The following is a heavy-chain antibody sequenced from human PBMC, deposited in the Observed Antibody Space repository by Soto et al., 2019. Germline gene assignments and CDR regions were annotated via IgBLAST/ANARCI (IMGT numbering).Heavy chain of an antibody. V-gene: IGHV4-30-2*01. CDR1: GGSISSGGYS. CDR2: IYHSGST. CDR3: ARAGSTNWFDP. D-gene: IGHD2-2*01. J-gene: IGHJ5*02. Sequence: PSETLSLTCAVSGGSISSGGYSWSWIRQPPGKGLEWIGYIYHSGSTYYNPSLKSRVTISVDRSKNQFSLKLSSVTAADTAVYYCARAGSTNWFDPWGQGTLVTVPQ.